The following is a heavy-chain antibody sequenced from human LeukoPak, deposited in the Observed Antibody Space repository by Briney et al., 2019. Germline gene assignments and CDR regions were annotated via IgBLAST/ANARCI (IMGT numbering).Heavy chain of an antibody. Sequence: VASVKVSCKTSGYTFTGYYVHWVRQAPGKGLEWMAWINPNSGATNNAQKFQGRATVSRVTSISTAYMELSELRSDDTAVYYCARSGITTIPNFDYWGQGTLVPVSS. V-gene: IGHV1-2*02. CDR1: GYTFTGYY. J-gene: IGHJ4*02. D-gene: IGHD5-12*01. CDR2: INPNSGAT. CDR3: ARSGITTIPNFDY.